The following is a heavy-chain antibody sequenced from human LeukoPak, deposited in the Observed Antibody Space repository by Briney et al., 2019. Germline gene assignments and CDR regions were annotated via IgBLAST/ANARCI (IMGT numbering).Heavy chain of an antibody. D-gene: IGHD2-8*01. CDR3: AKDPLFCSNGVCPIYYFDY. Sequence: PGGSLRLSCAASGFTFSNYAMSWVGQAPGKGLEWVSTIRASGTRTDYADSVKGRFTISRDNSKNTLYLQMNSLRAEDTAVYYCAKDPLFCSNGVCPIYYFDYWGQGTLVTVSS. CDR1: GFTFSNYA. V-gene: IGHV3-23*01. CDR2: IRASGTRT. J-gene: IGHJ4*02.